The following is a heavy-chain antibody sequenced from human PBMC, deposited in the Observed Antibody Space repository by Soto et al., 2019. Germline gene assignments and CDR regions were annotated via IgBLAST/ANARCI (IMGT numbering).Heavy chain of an antibody. D-gene: IGHD6-19*01. J-gene: IGHJ6*02. CDR1: GFTFSNAW. Sequence: PGGSLRLSCAASGFTFSNAWMNWVRQAPGKGLEWVGRIKSKTDGGTTDYAAPVKGRFTISRDDSKNTLYLQMNSLKTEDTAVNYCTTVEGWLGPYYYYYGMDVWGQGTTVTVSS. CDR2: IKSKTDGGTT. V-gene: IGHV3-15*07. CDR3: TTVEGWLGPYYYYYGMDV.